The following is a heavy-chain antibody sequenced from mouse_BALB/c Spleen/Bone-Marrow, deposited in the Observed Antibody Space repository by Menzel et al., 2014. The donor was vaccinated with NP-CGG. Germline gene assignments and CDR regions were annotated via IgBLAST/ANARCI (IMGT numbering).Heavy chain of an antibody. CDR1: GYTFTSCY. Sequence: QVQLQQPGAELVKPGASVKLSCKASGYTFTSCYMYWVKQRPGQGLEWIGEINPSNGGADFNEKFKIKATLTVDKSSSTAYMQLSSLTSEDSAVYYCTTSRGYNWFAYWGQGTLVTVSA. CDR3: TTSRGYNWFAY. D-gene: IGHD2-2*01. V-gene: IGHV1S81*02. J-gene: IGHJ3*01. CDR2: INPSNGGA.